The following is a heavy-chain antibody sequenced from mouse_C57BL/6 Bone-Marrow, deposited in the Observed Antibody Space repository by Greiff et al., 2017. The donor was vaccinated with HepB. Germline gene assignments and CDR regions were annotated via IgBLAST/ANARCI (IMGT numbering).Heavy chain of an antibody. V-gene: IGHV5-9-1*02. Sequence: EVMLVESGEGLVKPGGSLKLSCAASGFTFSSYAMSWVRQTPEKRLEWVAYISSGGDYIYYADTVKGRFTISRDNARNTRYLQMSSLKSEDTAMYYCTRDDSSFDYWGQGTTLTVSS. J-gene: IGHJ2*01. CDR1: GFTFSSYA. CDR2: ISSGGDYI. CDR3: TRDDSSFDY.